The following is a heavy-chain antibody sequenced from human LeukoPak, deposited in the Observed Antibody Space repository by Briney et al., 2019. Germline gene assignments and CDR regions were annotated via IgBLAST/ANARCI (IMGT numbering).Heavy chain of an antibody. CDR2: IHHRGTT. J-gene: IGHJ4*02. CDR1: GGSISTNTYY. D-gene: IGHD3-10*01. V-gene: IGHV4-39*07. Sequence: SETLSLTCIVSGGSISTNTYYLGWIRLPPGKGLEWIGEIHHRGTTYYNPSLRSRVTISVDTSKNQFSLRLTSVPAADTAVYYCARVTYNGYQHFDYWGQGNLVTVS. CDR3: ARVTYNGYQHFDY.